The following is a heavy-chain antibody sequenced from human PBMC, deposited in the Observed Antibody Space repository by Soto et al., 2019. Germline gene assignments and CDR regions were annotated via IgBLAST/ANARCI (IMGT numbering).Heavy chain of an antibody. CDR3: ARDLAAGDH. Sequence: QVQLVQSGAEVKKPGASVKVSCKASGYTFTNYYIHWVRQAPGQGLEWMGIINPTSGSTNSAQKFQGRVTFTYDTSTTTVYLGLCGLRSEDTAVLYCARDLAAGDHWGQGTLVTVSS. D-gene: IGHD6-13*01. J-gene: IGHJ4*02. CDR1: GYTFTNYY. V-gene: IGHV1-46*01. CDR2: INPTSGST.